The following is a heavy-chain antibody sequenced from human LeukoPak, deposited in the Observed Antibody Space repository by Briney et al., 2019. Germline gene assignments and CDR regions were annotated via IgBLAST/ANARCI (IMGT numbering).Heavy chain of an antibody. V-gene: IGHV4-4*07. CDR2: IYTSGST. CDR3: ARVSFVVGAPRYYYYYMDV. CDR1: GGSISSYY. Sequence: SETLSLTCTVSGGSISSYYWSWIRQPAGKGLEWIGRIYTSGSTNYNPSLKSRVTMSVDTSKNQFSLKLSSVTAADMAVHYCARVSFVVGAPRYYYYYMDVWGKGTTVTVSS. J-gene: IGHJ6*03. D-gene: IGHD1-26*01.